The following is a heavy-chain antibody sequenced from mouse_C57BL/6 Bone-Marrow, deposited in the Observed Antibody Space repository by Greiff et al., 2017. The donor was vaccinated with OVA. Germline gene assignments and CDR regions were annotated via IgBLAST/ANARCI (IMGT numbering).Heavy chain of an antibody. D-gene: IGHD2-12*01. J-gene: IGHJ2*01. CDR1: GFNIKDDY. V-gene: IGHV14-4*01. Sequence: EVQLQQSGAELVRPGASVKLSCTASGFNIKDDYMHWVKQSPEQGLEWIGWIDPENGDTEYASKFQGQATITPDKPSNTAYLQLSSLTSEDTAVYYCGAPTVDGYWGRGTTLTVTA. CDR2: IDPENGDT. CDR3: GAPTVDGY.